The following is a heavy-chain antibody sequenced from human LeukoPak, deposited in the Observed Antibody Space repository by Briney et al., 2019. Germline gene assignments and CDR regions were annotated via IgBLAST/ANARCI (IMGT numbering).Heavy chain of an antibody. Sequence: GGSLRLSCTASGFTFSSYEMNWVRQAPGKGLEWVSYISSSGSTIYYADSVKGRFTISRDNAKNSLYLQMNSLRAEDTAVYYCARGSLTTPFDYWGQGTLVTVSS. D-gene: IGHD1-1*01. J-gene: IGHJ4*02. CDR1: GFTFSSYE. V-gene: IGHV3-48*03. CDR3: ARGSLTTPFDY. CDR2: ISSSGSTI.